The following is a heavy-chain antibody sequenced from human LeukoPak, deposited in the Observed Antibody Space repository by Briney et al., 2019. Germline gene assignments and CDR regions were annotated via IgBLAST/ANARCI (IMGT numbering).Heavy chain of an antibody. J-gene: IGHJ4*02. V-gene: IGHV3-7*04. D-gene: IGHD3-22*01. CDR2: IKQDGSEK. CDR3: ARAFFYDSSGDYYLFDC. Sequence: GGSLRLSCAASGFTFSRYWMSWVRQAPGKGLEWVANIKQDGSEKYYVNSVKGRLTISRDNAKNSLYLQMNSLRAEDTAVYYCARAFFYDSSGDYYLFDCWGQGTLVTVSS. CDR1: GFTFSRYW.